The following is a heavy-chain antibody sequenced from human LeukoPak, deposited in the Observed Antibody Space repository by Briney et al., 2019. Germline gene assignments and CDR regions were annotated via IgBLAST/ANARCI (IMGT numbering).Heavy chain of an antibody. V-gene: IGHV4-61*02. CDR3: ARVSSSGYQQLMPTDY. CDR1: GGSVSSGSYY. D-gene: IGHD3-22*01. Sequence: SETLSLTCTVSGGSVSSGSYYWSWIRQPAGKGLEWIGRIYTSGSTNYNPSLKSRVTISVDTSKNQFSLKLSSVTAADTAVYYCARVSSSGYQQLMPTDYWGQGTLVTVSS. J-gene: IGHJ4*02. CDR2: IYTSGST.